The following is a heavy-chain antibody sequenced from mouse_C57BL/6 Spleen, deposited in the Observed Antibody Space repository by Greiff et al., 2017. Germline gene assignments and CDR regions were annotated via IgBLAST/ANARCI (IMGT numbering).Heavy chain of an antibody. Sequence: EVQGVESGGGLVKPGGSLKLSCAASGFTFSDYGMHWVRQAPEKGLEWVAYISSASSTIYYSDTVKGRFTLSRDNAKNTLFLQMTSLRSEDTAMYCCASDSYGSSHYWGQGTTLTVSS. D-gene: IGHD1-1*01. CDR1: GFTFSDYG. J-gene: IGHJ2*01. V-gene: IGHV5-17*01. CDR2: ISSASSTI. CDR3: ASDSYGSSHY.